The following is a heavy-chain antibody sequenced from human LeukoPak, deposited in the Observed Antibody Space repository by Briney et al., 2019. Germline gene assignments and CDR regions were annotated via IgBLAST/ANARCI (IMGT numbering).Heavy chain of an antibody. Sequence: GGSLRLSCAASGFTFSSYAMHWVRQAPGKGLEYVSAISSNGGSTYYANSVKGRFTISRDNSKNTLYLQMNSLRAEDTAVYYCAKDGGYYDSSGPPTINWGQGTLVTVSS. J-gene: IGHJ4*02. CDR3: AKDGGYYDSSGPPTIN. CDR2: ISSNGGST. D-gene: IGHD3-22*01. V-gene: IGHV3-64*01. CDR1: GFTFSSYA.